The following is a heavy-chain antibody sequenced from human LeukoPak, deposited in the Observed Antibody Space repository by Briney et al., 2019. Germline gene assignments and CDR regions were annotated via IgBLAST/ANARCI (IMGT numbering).Heavy chain of an antibody. CDR1: GYTFTSYD. CDR3: ARNSGSSTNAFDI. D-gene: IGHD1-26*01. V-gene: IGHV1-8*03. CDR2: MNPNSGNT. J-gene: IGHJ3*02. Sequence: ASVKVSCKASGYTFTSYDINWVRQATGQGLEWMGWMNPNSGNTGYAQKFQGRVTITRNTSISTAYKELSSLRSEDTAVYYCARNSGSSTNAFDIWGQGTMVTVSS.